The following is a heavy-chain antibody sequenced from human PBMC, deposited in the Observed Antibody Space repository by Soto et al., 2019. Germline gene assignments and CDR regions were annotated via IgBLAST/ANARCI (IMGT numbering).Heavy chain of an antibody. CDR3: ASSFGDFTFDY. Sequence: QVQLQESGPGLVKPSETLSLSCTVSGGSISSYYWSWIRQPPGKGLEWIGYIYYSGSTNYTPSLKNRVTISVDTSKNQFSLKLSSVTAADTAMYYCASSFGDFTFDYWGQRTLVTVSS. D-gene: IGHD2-21*02. V-gene: IGHV4-59*01. J-gene: IGHJ4*02. CDR2: IYYSGST. CDR1: GGSISSYY.